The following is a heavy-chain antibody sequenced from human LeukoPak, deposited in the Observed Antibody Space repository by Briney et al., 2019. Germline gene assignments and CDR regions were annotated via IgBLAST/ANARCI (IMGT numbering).Heavy chain of an antibody. D-gene: IGHD3-10*01. V-gene: IGHV3-23*01. CDR1: GFTFSSYA. Sequence: GGSLRLSCAASGFTFSSYAMSWVRQAPGKGLEWVSAISGSGGSTYYADSVKGRFTISRDNTKNTLYLQMNSLRAEDTAVYYCAKDQGLLWFGELSPSDYWGQGTLVTVSS. J-gene: IGHJ4*02. CDR2: ISGSGGST. CDR3: AKDQGLLWFGELSPSDY.